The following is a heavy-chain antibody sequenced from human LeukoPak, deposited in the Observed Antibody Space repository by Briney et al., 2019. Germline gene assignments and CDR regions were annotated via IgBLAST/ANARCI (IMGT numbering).Heavy chain of an antibody. CDR2: INTSGSS. V-gene: IGHV4-4*07. J-gene: IGHJ5*02. Sequence: SETLSLTCTVSGGSISSYYWSWIREPARKGLEWNGRINTSGSSNYNPSLRSRVTMSVDTSKNQFSLNLSSVTAADTAVYYCAREGGGPRWLDPWGQGTLVTVSS. CDR1: GGSISSYY. CDR3: AREGGGPRWLDP. D-gene: IGHD6-25*01.